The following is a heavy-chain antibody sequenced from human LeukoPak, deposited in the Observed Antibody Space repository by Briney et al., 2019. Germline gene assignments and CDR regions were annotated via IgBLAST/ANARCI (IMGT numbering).Heavy chain of an antibody. CDR3: AGPPQAGPFDY. Sequence: GGSLRLSCVASGFIFRNYWMTSVRQAPGKGGEWVANIKPDGSDENYVDSVKGRFTIFRDNAKNSLFLQMNSLSAEDTAVYYCAGPPQAGPFDYWGQGTLVTVSS. J-gene: IGHJ4*02. V-gene: IGHV3-7*01. CDR1: GFIFRNYW. CDR2: IKPDGSDE.